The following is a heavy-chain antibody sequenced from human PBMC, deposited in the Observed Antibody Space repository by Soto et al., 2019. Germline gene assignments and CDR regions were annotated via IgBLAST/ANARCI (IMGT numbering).Heavy chain of an antibody. CDR3: ARSTRYYYDSSGQSAWFDP. D-gene: IGHD3-22*01. Sequence: GASVKVSCKASGGTFSSYAISWVRQAPGQGLEWMGGIIPIFGTANYAQKFQGRVTITADESTSTAYMELSSLRSEDTAVYYCARSTRYYYDSSGQSAWFDPWGQGTLVTVSS. CDR2: IIPIFGTA. CDR1: GGTFSSYA. J-gene: IGHJ5*02. V-gene: IGHV1-69*13.